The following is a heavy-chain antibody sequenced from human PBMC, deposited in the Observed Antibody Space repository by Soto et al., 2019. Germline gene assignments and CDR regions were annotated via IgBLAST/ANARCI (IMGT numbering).Heavy chain of an antibody. CDR2: ISYDGSNK. V-gene: IGHV3-30*18. Sequence: QVQLVESGGGVVQPGRSLRLSCAASGFTFSSYGMHWVRQAPGKGLEWVAVISYDGSNKYYADSVKGRFTISRDNSKNPLHMQMNSLRAEDTAVYYCAKCHNWNLGNDAFDIWGQGTMVTVSS. J-gene: IGHJ3*02. CDR3: AKCHNWNLGNDAFDI. CDR1: GFTFSSYG. D-gene: IGHD1-1*01.